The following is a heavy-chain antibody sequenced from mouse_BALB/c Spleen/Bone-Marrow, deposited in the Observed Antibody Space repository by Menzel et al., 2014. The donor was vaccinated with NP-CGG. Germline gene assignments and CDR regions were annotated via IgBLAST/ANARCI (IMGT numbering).Heavy chain of an antibody. CDR1: GYAFTSYW. V-gene: IGHV1-69*02. D-gene: IGHD4-1*01. CDR3: TRRLTGSYAMDY. J-gene: IGHJ4*01. CDR2: IYPSDSYT. Sequence: QVQLQQSGAELVRPGASVKLSCKASGYAFTSYWINWVKQRPGQGLEWIGNIYPSDSYTNYNQKFKDKATLTVDKSSSTAYMQLSSPTSEDPAVYYCTRRLTGSYAMDYWGQGTSVTVSS.